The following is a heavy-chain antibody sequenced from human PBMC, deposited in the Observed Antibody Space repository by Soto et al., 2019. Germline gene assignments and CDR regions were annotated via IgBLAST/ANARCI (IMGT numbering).Heavy chain of an antibody. D-gene: IGHD3-3*01. Sequence: PSVPLSLTCAVYGGSFSGDYWSWIRQPPGKGLEWIGEINHSGSTNYNPSLKSRVTILVDTSKNQFSLKLSSVTAADTAVYYCARGSTIFGVVKPFDYWGQGTPVTVSS. CDR2: INHSGST. CDR1: GGSFSGDY. CDR3: ARGSTIFGVVKPFDY. J-gene: IGHJ4*02. V-gene: IGHV4-34*01.